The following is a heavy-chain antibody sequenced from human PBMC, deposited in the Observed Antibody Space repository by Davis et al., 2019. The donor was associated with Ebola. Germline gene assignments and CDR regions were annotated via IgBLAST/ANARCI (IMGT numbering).Heavy chain of an antibody. D-gene: IGHD2-21*02. CDR1: GFTFSSNS. CDR2: ISSSSNYI. Sequence: GGSLRLSCAASGFTFSSNSMNWVRQAPEKGLEWVSFISSSSNYIYYADSVKGRFTVSRDNAKNSLYLQMNSLRAEDTAVYYCVRDPALVVTGGGWFFGLWGRGTLVTVSS. CDR3: VRDPALVVTGGGWFFGL. V-gene: IGHV3-21*01. J-gene: IGHJ2*01.